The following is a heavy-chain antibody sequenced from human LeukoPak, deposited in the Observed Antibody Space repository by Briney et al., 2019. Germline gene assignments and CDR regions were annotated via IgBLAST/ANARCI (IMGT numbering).Heavy chain of an antibody. V-gene: IGHV1-8*01. Sequence: ASVKVSCKASGYTLTSYDINWVRQATGQGLEWMGWMNPNSGNTGYAQKFQGRVTITADKSTSTAYMELSSLRSEDTAVYYCARDNNPDYWGQGTLVTVSS. CDR2: MNPNSGNT. D-gene: IGHD1-14*01. CDR3: ARDNNPDY. J-gene: IGHJ4*02. CDR1: GYTLTSYD.